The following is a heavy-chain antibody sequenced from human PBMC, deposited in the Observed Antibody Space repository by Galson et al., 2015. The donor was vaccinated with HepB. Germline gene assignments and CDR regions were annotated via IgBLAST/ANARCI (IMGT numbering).Heavy chain of an antibody. D-gene: IGHD6-13*01. V-gene: IGHV4-34*01. Sequence: LSLTCTVYGGSFSGYFWSFIRQPPGKGLEWIGEINHSGSTNYNPSLKSRVTISVDTSKNQFSLKLSSVPAADTAVYYCARDLFSSSWYSGVWYFDLWGRGTLVTVSS. J-gene: IGHJ2*01. CDR3: ARDLFSSSWYSGVWYFDL. CDR2: INHSGST. CDR1: GGSFSGYF.